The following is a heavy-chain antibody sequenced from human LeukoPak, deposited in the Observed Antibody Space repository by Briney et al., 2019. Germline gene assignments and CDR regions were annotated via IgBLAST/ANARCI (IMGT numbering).Heavy chain of an antibody. V-gene: IGHV3-64*01. D-gene: IGHD3-10*01. Sequence: GGFLRLSCAASGFTFSSYAMHWVRQAPGKGLEYVSAISSNGGSTYYANSVKGRFTISRDNSKNTLYLQMGSLRAEDMAVYYCARSPLWFEEYYFDYWGQGTLVTVSS. CDR2: ISSNGGST. J-gene: IGHJ4*02. CDR3: ARSPLWFEEYYFDY. CDR1: GFTFSSYA.